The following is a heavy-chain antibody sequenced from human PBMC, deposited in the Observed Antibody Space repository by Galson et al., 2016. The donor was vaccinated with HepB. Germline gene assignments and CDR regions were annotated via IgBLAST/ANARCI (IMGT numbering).Heavy chain of an antibody. V-gene: IGHV1-3*01. J-gene: IGHJ5*02. CDR1: GYNFNSYA. CDR2: INGGNGNP. CDR3: VRAPGRSIVRRKGLRRTEEGGEYSPINRFDP. D-gene: IGHD1-14*01. Sequence: SVKVSCKASGYNFNSYAMHWVRQAPGHRPEWMGWINGGNGNPKYSQKFQGRVTITRDTSANTIYMEVNSLTSEDTAVYYCVRAPGRSIVRRKGLRRTEEGGEYSPINRFDPWGQGTLVTVSS.